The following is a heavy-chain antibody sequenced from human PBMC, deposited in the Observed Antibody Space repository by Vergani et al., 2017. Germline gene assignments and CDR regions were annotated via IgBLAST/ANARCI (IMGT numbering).Heavy chain of an antibody. CDR3: GRVADFYGLGSRLLDL. V-gene: IGHV4-34*01. Sequence: QAQLQQWGAGLLKPSETLSLTCAVYGGSFSDCYWSWIRQPPGKGLEWIAEINHSGSTNYNPSLKSRVTISVDTSKNQFSLKLNSVTAADTAVYYCGRVADFYGLGSRLLDLWGQGILVTVSS. J-gene: IGHJ5*02. D-gene: IGHD3-10*01. CDR1: GGSFSDCY. CDR2: INHSGST.